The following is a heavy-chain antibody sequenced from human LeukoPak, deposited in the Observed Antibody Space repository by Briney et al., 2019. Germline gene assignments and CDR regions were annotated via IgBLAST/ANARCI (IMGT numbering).Heavy chain of an antibody. V-gene: IGHV1-69*05. D-gene: IGHD6-19*01. CDR1: GGTFSSYA. CDR3: ARGAVAGTGWFDP. J-gene: IGHJ5*02. CDR2: IIPIFGTA. Sequence: SVKVSCKASGGTFSSYAISWVRQAPGQGLEWMGGIIPIFGTANYAQKFQGRVTITTDESTSTAYMELSSLRSEDTAVYYCARGAVAGTGWFDPWGQGTLVTVSS.